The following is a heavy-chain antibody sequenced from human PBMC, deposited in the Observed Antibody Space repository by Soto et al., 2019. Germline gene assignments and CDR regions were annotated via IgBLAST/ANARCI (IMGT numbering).Heavy chain of an antibody. CDR2: IGTTGDA. D-gene: IGHD6-19*01. CDR1: GFTFSSYD. Sequence: EVQLVESGGGLVQPGGSLRLSCAASGFTFSSYDMHWVRQTAGKGLEWVAAIGTTGDAYYPGSATGRFTISRENAKNSLYLQMNNLRVGDTAAYFCAGGRSGWYAEFDFWGQGTQVTVSS. CDR3: AGGRSGWYAEFDF. J-gene: IGHJ4*02. V-gene: IGHV3-13*01.